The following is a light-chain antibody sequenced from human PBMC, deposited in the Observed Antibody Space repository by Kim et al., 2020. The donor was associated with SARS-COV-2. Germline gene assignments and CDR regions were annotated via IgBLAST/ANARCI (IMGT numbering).Light chain of an antibody. CDR3: QSYDSSLWV. J-gene: IGLJ3*02. CDR2: EDN. V-gene: IGLV6-57*01. Sequence: GNTVTISCTRSSGSIASNYVQWYQQLPGSSPPTLIYEDNQRPSGVPDRFSGSIDRSSNSASLTISGLKTEDEADYYCQSYDSSLWVFGGGTQLTVL. CDR1: SGSIASNY.